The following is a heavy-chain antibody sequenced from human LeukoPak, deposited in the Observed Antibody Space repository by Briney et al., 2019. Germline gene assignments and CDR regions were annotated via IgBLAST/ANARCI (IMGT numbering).Heavy chain of an antibody. CDR3: ARDRPEYYDFWSGYSGFDY. J-gene: IGHJ4*02. Sequence: GASVKVSCKASGYTFTGNYMHWVRQAPGQGLEWMGWINPNSGGTNYAQKFQGRVTMTRDTSIGTAYMELNRLRSDDTAVYYCARDRPEYYDFWSGYSGFDYWGQGTLVTVSS. CDR1: GYTFTGNY. D-gene: IGHD3-3*01. CDR2: INPNSGGT. V-gene: IGHV1-2*02.